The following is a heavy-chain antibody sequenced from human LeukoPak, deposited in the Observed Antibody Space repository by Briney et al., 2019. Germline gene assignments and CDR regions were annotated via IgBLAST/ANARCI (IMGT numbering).Heavy chain of an antibody. CDR3: ARLRYSGYVGLDP. V-gene: IGHV5-51*01. D-gene: IGHD5-12*01. CDR1: GYTFNSSW. Sequence: GESLKISFKGSGYTFNSSWIAWVRQMPGKGLEWMGIIYPGDSDTRYSPSFRGQVTISADKSISTAYLQWSSLKASDTAMYYCARLRYSGYVGLDPWGQGTLVTVSS. CDR2: IYPGDSDT. J-gene: IGHJ5*02.